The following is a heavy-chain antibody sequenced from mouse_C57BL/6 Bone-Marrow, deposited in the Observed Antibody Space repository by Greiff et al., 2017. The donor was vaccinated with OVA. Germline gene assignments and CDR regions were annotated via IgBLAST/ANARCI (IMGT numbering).Heavy chain of an antibody. Sequence: QVTLKESGPGILQSSQTLSLTCSFSGFSLSTSGMGVSWIRQPSGKGLEWLAHIYWDDDKRYNPSLKSRLTISKDTSRNQVFLKITSVDTADTATYYCARRGGGSSQYYYAMDYWGQGTSVTVSS. D-gene: IGHD1-1*01. V-gene: IGHV8-12*01. CDR3: ARRGGGSSQYYYAMDY. CDR1: GFSLSTSGMG. J-gene: IGHJ4*01. CDR2: IYWDDDK.